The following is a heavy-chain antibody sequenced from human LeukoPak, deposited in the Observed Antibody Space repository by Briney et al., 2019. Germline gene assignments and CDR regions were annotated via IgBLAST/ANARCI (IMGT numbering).Heavy chain of an antibody. D-gene: IGHD3-10*01. Sequence: PGGSLRLSCAASGXTFGSYWMHWVRQAPGKGLVWVSRINSDGSSTSYADSVKGRFTISRDNAKNTLYLQMNSLRAEDTAVYYCATKRGSGSYLIDYWGQGTLVTVSS. CDR3: ATKRGSGSYLIDY. V-gene: IGHV3-74*01. J-gene: IGHJ4*02. CDR2: INSDGSST. CDR1: GXTFGSYW.